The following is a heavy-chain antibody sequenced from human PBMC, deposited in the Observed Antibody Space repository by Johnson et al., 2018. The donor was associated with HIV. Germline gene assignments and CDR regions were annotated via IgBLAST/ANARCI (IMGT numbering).Heavy chain of an antibody. V-gene: IGHV3-13*01. J-gene: IGHJ3*02. CDR1: GFTFSSYW. D-gene: IGHD5-24*01. CDR2: IGTAGDT. CDR3: TSIPPPKLDGAFDI. Sequence: EVQLVESGGGLVQPGGSLRLSCAASGFTFSSYWMHWVRQAPGKGLVWVSAIGTAGDTYYPGSVKGRFTISRENAKNTLYLQMNSLRVEDTAEYYCTSIPPPKLDGAFDIWCQGTMVTVSS.